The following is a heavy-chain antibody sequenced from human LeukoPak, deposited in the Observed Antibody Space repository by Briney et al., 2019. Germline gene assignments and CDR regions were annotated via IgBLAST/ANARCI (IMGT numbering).Heavy chain of an antibody. CDR3: ARSWAGMYYPFYYFDY. CDR1: GDSFSGYY. CDR2: INHRGTT. J-gene: IGHJ4*02. Sequence: SETLSLTCAVYGDSFSGYYWSWIRQPPGKGLEWIAEINHRGTTHYNPSLKSRVNISADTSKNQFSLHLDSVTAADTAVYYCARSWAGMYYPFYYFDYWGQGTLVSVSS. D-gene: IGHD1-26*01. V-gene: IGHV4-34*01.